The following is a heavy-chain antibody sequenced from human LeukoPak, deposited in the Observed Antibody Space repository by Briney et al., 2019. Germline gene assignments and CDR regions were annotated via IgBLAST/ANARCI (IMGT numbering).Heavy chain of an antibody. CDR2: INPSGGGS. Sequence: ASVKVSCKASGYTFTSFYMHWVRQAPGQGLEWMGVINPSGGGSTYAQKFQGRVTMTRDTSTSTVYMELSSLRSEDTAVYYCARDSMPAAGPENYFVDWCQGTLVTV. CDR3: ARDSMPAAGPENYFVD. J-gene: IGHJ4*02. CDR1: GYTFTSFY. V-gene: IGHV1-46*01. D-gene: IGHD6-13*01.